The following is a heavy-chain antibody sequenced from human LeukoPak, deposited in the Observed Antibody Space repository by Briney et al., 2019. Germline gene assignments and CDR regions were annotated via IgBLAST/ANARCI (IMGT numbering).Heavy chain of an antibody. CDR1: GGTFSQYV. J-gene: IGHJ1*01. CDR2: IVPVFKTA. V-gene: IGHV1-69*13. Sequence: SVKVSCKASGGTFSQYVISWVRQAPGQGLEWVGGIVPVFKTAQYAEKFQGRVTIIADESTRTGYLELSGLTSEDTAMYYCVRDGDGFEYFRYWGQGTQVTVSS. D-gene: IGHD5-24*01. CDR3: VRDGDGFEYFRY.